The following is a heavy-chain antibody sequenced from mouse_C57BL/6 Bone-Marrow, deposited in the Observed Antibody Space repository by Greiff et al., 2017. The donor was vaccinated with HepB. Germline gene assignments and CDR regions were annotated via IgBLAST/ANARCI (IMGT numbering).Heavy chain of an antibody. CDR3: ARSPITPVVATGFDY. D-gene: IGHD1-1*01. CDR2: IHPNSGST. Sequence: QVQLQQPGAELVKPGASVKLSCKASGYTFTSYWMHWVKQRPGQGLEWIGMIHPNSGSTNYNEKFKSKATLTVDKSSSTAYMQLSSLTSEDSAVYYCARSPITPVVATGFDYWGQGTTLTVSS. J-gene: IGHJ2*01. V-gene: IGHV1-64*01. CDR1: GYTFTSYW.